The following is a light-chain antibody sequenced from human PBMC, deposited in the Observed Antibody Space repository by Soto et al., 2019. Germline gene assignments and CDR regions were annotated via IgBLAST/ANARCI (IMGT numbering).Light chain of an antibody. V-gene: IGKV3D-7*01. Sequence: EMVMTQSPATLSLSPGERATLSCRASQRGSSSYLSWYQQKPGQPPSLLIYGASTMATAIPARFSGSGSGTDFTLTSSILQPEDFSVYYCQKDYNFPRTFGQGTKVEIK. CDR1: QRGSSSY. CDR2: GAS. CDR3: QKDYNFPRT. J-gene: IGKJ1*01.